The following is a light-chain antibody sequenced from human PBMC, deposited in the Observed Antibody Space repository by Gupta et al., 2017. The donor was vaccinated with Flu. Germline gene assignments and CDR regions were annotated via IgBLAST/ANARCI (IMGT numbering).Light chain of an antibody. CDR3: QVWDSSNDPFYV. CDR1: NIGSTS. J-gene: IGLJ1*01. CDR2: DYS. Sequence: SYVLTQPPSVSVATGQTARITCGGNNIGSTSVHWYQQKPGQAPVLVVSDYSDRPSGIPERFSGSNSGNTATLTISMVEAGDEADYYCQVWDSSNDPFYVFGTGTKVTVL. V-gene: IGLV3-21*02.